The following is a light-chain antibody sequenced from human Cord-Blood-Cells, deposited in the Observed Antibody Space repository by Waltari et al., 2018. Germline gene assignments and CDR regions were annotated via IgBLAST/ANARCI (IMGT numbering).Light chain of an antibody. CDR2: KAS. Sequence: DIQMTQSPSTLSASVGDRVTIICRASQSISRWLARYQQKPGKAPKLLIYKASSLESGVPSRFSGSGSGTEFTLTISSLQPDDFATYYCQQYNSYHSFGQGTQLELK. V-gene: IGKV1-5*03. J-gene: IGKJ2*03. CDR3: QQYNSYHS. CDR1: QSISRW.